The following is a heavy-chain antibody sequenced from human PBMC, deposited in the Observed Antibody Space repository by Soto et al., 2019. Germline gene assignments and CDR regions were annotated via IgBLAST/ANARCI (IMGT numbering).Heavy chain of an antibody. CDR3: AASHGAPPFSGFDF. D-gene: IGHD3-3*02. Sequence: QVQLVQSGAEVKKAGSSVKVSCKASGGTFGNYIISWVRQTPGQGLEWMGRILPIVDLTNYAQKFQGRVTFIADKSTATAYMELSSLRSEDTALYYCAASHGAPPFSGFDFWGQGTLVTVSS. CDR1: GGTFGNYI. V-gene: IGHV1-69*02. CDR2: ILPIVDLT. J-gene: IGHJ4*02.